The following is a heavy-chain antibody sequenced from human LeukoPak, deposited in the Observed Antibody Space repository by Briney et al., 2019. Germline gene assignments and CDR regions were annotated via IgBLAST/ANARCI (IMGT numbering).Heavy chain of an antibody. D-gene: IGHD3-10*01. J-gene: IGHJ6*02. V-gene: IGHV3-7*03. Sequence: PGGSLRLSCTASGFTFSIYWMSWVRQAPGKGPEWVANIKYDGNEMYYVDSEKGRFSISRDNSKNTLYLQMNSLRAEDTAVYYCAKDRLLWFGEWSYYGMDVWGQGTTVTVSS. CDR2: IKYDGNEM. CDR1: GFTFSIYW. CDR3: AKDRLLWFGEWSYYGMDV.